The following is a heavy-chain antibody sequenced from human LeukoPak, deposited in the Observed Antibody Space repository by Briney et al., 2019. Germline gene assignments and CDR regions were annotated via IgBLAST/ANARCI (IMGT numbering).Heavy chain of an antibody. CDR3: ARDYDSSGNFDY. CDR1: GYTFTSYD. CDR2: MNPNSGNT. D-gene: IGHD3-22*01. V-gene: IGHV1-8*01. Sequence: ASVKVSCKASGYTFTSYDINWVRQATGQGLEWMGWMNPNSGNTGYAQKFQGRVTMTRNTSISTAYMELSSLRSEDTAVYYCARDYDSSGNFDYWGQGTLVTVSS. J-gene: IGHJ4*02.